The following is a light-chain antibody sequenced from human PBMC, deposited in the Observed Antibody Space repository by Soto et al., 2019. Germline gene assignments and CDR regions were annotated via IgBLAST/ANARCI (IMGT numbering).Light chain of an antibody. CDR1: QSVSKWY. Sequence: EIVMTQSPATLSVSPGEGATLSCRASQSVSKWYVAWYQVKPGQAPRLVIYGASSRATGIPDRFSGGGSGTEFTLSISRLEPEDFAVYYCQQYVMPPFTFGRGTKVDIK. J-gene: IGKJ2*01. V-gene: IGKV3-20*01. CDR2: GAS. CDR3: QQYVMPPFT.